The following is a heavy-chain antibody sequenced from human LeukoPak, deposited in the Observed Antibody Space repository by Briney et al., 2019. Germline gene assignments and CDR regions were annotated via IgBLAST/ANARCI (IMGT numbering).Heavy chain of an antibody. V-gene: IGHV4-59*12. CDR1: GGSISSYY. CDR2: IYYSGST. Sequence: SETLSLTCTVSGGSISSYYWSWIRQPPGKGLEWIGYIYYSGSTNYNPSLKSRVTISVDTSKNQFSLKLSSVTAADTAVYYCARDAVVVPAARVYYYYYMDVWGKGTTVTVSS. D-gene: IGHD2-2*01. CDR3: ARDAVVVPAARVYYYYYMDV. J-gene: IGHJ6*03.